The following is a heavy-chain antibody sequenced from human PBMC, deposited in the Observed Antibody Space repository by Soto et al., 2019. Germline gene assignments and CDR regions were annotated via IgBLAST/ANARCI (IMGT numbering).Heavy chain of an antibody. D-gene: IGHD1-26*01. CDR1: GFSLSNARMG. Sequence: QVTLKASGPVLVKPTETLTLTCTVSGFSLSNARMGVSWIRQPPGKALEWHAHIFSKDEKSYSTSLKSRLTISKDTSISQVVLTMTNMVPVDTATHYYARMDGSYYVGYLDYRGQGTLVTVFS. J-gene: IGHJ4*02. V-gene: IGHV2-26*01. CDR3: ARMDGSYYVGYLDY. CDR2: IFSKDEK.